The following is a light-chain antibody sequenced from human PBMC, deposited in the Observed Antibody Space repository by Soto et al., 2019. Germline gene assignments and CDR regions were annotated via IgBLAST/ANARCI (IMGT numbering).Light chain of an antibody. Sequence: QSVLTQPPSVSGAPGQRVTTSCTGNNSNIGGGYDVHWYQQLPGTAPKLLIFGNNNRPSGVPDRFSGSKSYASASLAITGLQSEDEADYYCHSYDMRLSGSVFGGGTKLTVL. J-gene: IGLJ3*02. CDR2: GNN. CDR1: NSNIGGGYD. CDR3: HSYDMRLSGSV. V-gene: IGLV1-40*01.